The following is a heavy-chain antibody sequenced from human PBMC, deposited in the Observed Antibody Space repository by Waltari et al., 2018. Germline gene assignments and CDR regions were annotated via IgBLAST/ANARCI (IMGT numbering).Heavy chain of an antibody. V-gene: IGHV1-2*06. CDR3: ASRTAAMAGAPY. Sequence: VQLVQSGAEVKKPGATVKISCKVSGYTFTDYYMHWVQQAPGKGLEWMGRINPNSGGTNYAQKFQGRVTMTRDTSISTAYMELSRLRSDDTAVYYCASRTAAMAGAPYWGQGTLVTVSS. J-gene: IGHJ4*02. CDR1: GYTFTDYY. D-gene: IGHD5-18*01. CDR2: INPNSGGT.